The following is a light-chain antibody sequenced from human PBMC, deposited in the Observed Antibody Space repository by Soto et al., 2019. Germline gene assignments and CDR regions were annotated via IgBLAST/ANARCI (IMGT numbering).Light chain of an antibody. CDR2: DAS. Sequence: EIVMTQSPATLSVSPGETATLSCRASQSVSRYLAWYQHRPAQAPRLLIYDASTRATGIPARFSGSGSGTEFTLTIRGLQSEDFADYSCQQCSDWPLFTFGQGTRLEIK. V-gene: IGKV3-15*01. J-gene: IGKJ5*01. CDR1: QSVSRY. CDR3: QQCSDWPLFT.